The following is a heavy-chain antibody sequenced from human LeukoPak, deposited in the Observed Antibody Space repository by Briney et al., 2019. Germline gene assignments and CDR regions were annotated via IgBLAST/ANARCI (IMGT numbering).Heavy chain of an antibody. V-gene: IGHV4-34*01. CDR1: GGSFSGYY. CDR2: INHSGST. Sequence: SETLSLTCAVYGGSFSGYYWSWIRQPPGKGLEWIGEINHSGSTNYNPSLKSRVTISVDTSKNQFSLKLSSVTAADTAVYYCASLYDSSGPDAFDIWGQGTMVTVSS. D-gene: IGHD3-22*01. J-gene: IGHJ3*02. CDR3: ASLYDSSGPDAFDI.